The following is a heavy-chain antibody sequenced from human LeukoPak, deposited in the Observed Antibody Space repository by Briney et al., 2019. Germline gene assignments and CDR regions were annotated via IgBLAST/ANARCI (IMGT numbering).Heavy chain of an antibody. Sequence: GRSLRLSCAASGFTFSSYAMHWVRQAPGKGLEWVAVISYDGSNKYYADSVKGRFTISRDNSKNTLYLRMNSLRAEDTAVYYCASPIAVAGIPGGFHWGQGTLVTVSS. V-gene: IGHV3-30-3*01. CDR1: GFTFSSYA. D-gene: IGHD6-19*01. CDR3: ASPIAVAGIPGGFH. J-gene: IGHJ4*02. CDR2: ISYDGSNK.